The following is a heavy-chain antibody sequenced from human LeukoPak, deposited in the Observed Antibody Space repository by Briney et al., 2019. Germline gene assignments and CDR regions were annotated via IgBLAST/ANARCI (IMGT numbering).Heavy chain of an antibody. CDR3: ARAGDYVWGSYRSYNWFDP. CDR2: MNPNSGNT. V-gene: IGHV1-8*01. D-gene: IGHD3-16*02. CDR1: GYTFTSYD. J-gene: IGHJ5*02. Sequence: ASVKVSCKASGYTFTSYDIHWVRQATGQGLEWMGWMNPNSGNTGYAQKFQGRVTMTRNTSISTAYMELSSLRSEDTAVYYCARAGDYVWGSYRSYNWFDPWGQGTLVTVSS.